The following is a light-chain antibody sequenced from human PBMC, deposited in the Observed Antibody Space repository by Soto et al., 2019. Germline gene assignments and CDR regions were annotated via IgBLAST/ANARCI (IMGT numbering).Light chain of an antibody. CDR3: QSYDGAKLIWV. V-gene: IGLV6-57*01. CDR1: SGSIASHF. Sequence: NFMLTQPHSVSASPGRTVTISCIRSSGSIASHFVQWYQQRPGSSPTTVIYEDRQRPSGVPDRFSGSIDSSSNSASLTISGLKTEDEADYYCQSYDGAKLIWVFGGGTKLTVL. CDR2: EDR. J-gene: IGLJ3*02.